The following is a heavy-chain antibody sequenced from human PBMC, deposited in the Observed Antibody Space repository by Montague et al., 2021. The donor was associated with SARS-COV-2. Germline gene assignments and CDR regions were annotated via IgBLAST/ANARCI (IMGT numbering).Heavy chain of an antibody. D-gene: IGHD6-19*01. Sequence: SETLSLTCSASGGTAITDTHYWGWVRHSPGKGLEWLGSVSYSGSTYYNPSVKSRVAVSLDTSRTQCSLRLNSLTAADAAVYYCVRGSGNLDPPDLWGQGTLVTVSS. CDR1: GGTAITDTHY. CDR2: VSYSGST. J-gene: IGHJ3*01. CDR3: VRGSGNLDPPDL. V-gene: IGHV4-39*07.